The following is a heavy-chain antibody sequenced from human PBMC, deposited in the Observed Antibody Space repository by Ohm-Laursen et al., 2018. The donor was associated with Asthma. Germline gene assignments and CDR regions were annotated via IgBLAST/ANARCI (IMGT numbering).Heavy chain of an antibody. CDR3: ARDSGWNALDY. J-gene: IGHJ4*02. D-gene: IGHD1-1*01. Sequence: SLRLSCSASGFIFGTHGMHWVRQAPGKGLEWVANIKPDGTENAYLDSVRGRFTISKDNAKNSLFLQMNSLRGEDTALYYCARDSGWNALDYWGQGTLVSVSS. CDR2: IKPDGTEN. V-gene: IGHV3-7*03. CDR1: GFIFGTHG.